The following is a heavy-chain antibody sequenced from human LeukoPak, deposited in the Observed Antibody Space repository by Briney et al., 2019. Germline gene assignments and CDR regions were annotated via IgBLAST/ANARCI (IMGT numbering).Heavy chain of an antibody. CDR2: IIPIYGTT. J-gene: IGHJ6*03. V-gene: IGHV1-69*06. D-gene: IGHD4-17*01. Sequence: SVKVSCKASGGTFSNYAVSRVRQAPRQGLEWMGGIIPIYGTTNYAQKFQGRVTITADKSTSTVYMELSSLRSEDTAVYYCARDRWPVTRIQYYYYMDVWGKGTTVTVSS. CDR3: ARDRWPVTRIQYYYYMDV. CDR1: GGTFSNYA.